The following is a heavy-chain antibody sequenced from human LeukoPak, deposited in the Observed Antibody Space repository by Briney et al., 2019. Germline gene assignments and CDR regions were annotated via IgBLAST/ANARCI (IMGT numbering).Heavy chain of an antibody. V-gene: IGHV3-23*01. CDR1: GFTFSSYA. Sequence: GGSLRLSCGASGFTFSSYAMSWVRQAPGKGLEWVSAISGSGGSTYYADSVKGRFTITRDNSKNTLYLQMNSLRAEDTAVYYCAKDPPVLRFLEWLFPYYFDYWGQGTLVTVSS. CDR3: AKDPPVLRFLEWLFPYYFDY. D-gene: IGHD3-3*01. J-gene: IGHJ4*02. CDR2: ISGSGGST.